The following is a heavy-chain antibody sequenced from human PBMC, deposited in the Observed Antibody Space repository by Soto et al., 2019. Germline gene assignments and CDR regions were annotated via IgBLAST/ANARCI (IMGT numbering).Heavy chain of an antibody. D-gene: IGHD2-2*01. J-gene: IGHJ5*02. Sequence: SETLSLTCTVSGSSLSNGGYYWSWLRQQPGKGLEGIGYVYFTGTYYYNPSLKSRLSLSVDTSKNQFSLNLTSVTAADTAVYYCARDGTSNHNYFDPWGQGTLVTVSS. CDR3: ARDGTSNHNYFDP. CDR2: VYFTGTY. V-gene: IGHV4-31*03. CDR1: GSSLSNGGYY.